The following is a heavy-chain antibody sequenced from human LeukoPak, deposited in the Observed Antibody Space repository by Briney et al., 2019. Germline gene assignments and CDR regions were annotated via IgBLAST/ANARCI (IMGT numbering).Heavy chain of an antibody. CDR2: ISGSGGST. J-gene: IGHJ6*02. CDR1: GFTFSSYA. V-gene: IGHV3-23*01. Sequence: GGSLRLSCAASGFTFSSYAMSWVRQAPGKGLEWVSAISGSGGSTYYADSVKGRFTISRDNSKNTLYLQMNSLRAEDTAVYYCAKSHNYRYCSGGSCPDYGMDVWGQGTTVTVSS. CDR3: AKSHNYRYCSGGSCPDYGMDV. D-gene: IGHD2-15*01.